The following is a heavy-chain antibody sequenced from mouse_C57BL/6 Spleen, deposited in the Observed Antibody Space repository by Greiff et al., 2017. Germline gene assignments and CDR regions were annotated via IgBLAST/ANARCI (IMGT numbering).Heavy chain of an antibody. CDR3: ERSGSGYPYFDY. Sequence: VQLQQSGPELVKPGASVKMSCKASGYTFTDYNMHWVKQSHGKSLEWIGYINPNNGGTSYNQKFKGKATLTVNKSSSTAYMELRSLTSEDSAVYNCERSGSGYPYFDYWGQGTTLTVSS. CDR2: INPNNGGT. V-gene: IGHV1-22*01. CDR1: GYTFTDYN. D-gene: IGHD3-2*02. J-gene: IGHJ2*01.